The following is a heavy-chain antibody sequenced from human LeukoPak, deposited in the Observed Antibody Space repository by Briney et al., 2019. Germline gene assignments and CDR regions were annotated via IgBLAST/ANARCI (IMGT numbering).Heavy chain of an antibody. J-gene: IGHJ3*02. CDR1: GFTFSSYA. Sequence: GGSLRLSCAASGFTFSSYAMSWVRQAPGKGLEWVPAISGSGGSTYYADSVKGRFTISRDNSKNTLYLQMNSLRAEDTAVYYCAKGDPSDIVVVPAAPGAFDIWGQGTMVTVSS. D-gene: IGHD2-2*01. V-gene: IGHV3-23*01. CDR3: AKGDPSDIVVVPAAPGAFDI. CDR2: ISGSGGST.